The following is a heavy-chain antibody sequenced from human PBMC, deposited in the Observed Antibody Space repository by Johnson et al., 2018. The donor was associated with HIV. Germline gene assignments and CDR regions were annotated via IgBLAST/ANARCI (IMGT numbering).Heavy chain of an antibody. J-gene: IGHJ3*02. D-gene: IGHD6-19*01. CDR3: AKVGSGWYDPHDAFDI. Sequence: EKLVESGGGLVKPGGSLRLSCGASGFTFRNAWMSWVRQAPGKGLEWVANIKEDGSENYSVDSLQGRFTISRDNAKNSLYLQMNSLRAEDTAVYYCAKVGSGWYDPHDAFDIWGQGTMVTVSS. CDR1: GFTFRNAW. CDR2: IKEDGSEN. V-gene: IGHV3-7*03.